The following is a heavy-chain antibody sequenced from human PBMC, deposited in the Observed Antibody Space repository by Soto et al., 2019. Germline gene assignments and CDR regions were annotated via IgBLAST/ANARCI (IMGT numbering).Heavy chain of an antibody. CDR3: ARSRDGYKYNWFDP. V-gene: IGHV1-69*01. Sequence: GAPVKGSCKASWGTLSSYSFSLGGQGPGQGLEWMGGIIPIFGTANYAQKFQGRVTITADESTSTAYMEPSSLRSEDTAVYYCARSRDGYKYNWFDPWGQGTLVTVSS. J-gene: IGHJ5*02. CDR1: WGTLSSYS. D-gene: IGHD5-12*01. CDR2: IIPIFGTA.